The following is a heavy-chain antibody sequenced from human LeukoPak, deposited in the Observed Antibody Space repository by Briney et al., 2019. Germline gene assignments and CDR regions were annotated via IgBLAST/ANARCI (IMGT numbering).Heavy chain of an antibody. D-gene: IGHD1-26*01. Sequence: PGGSLRLSCAASGFTFSSNGVPWVRQAPGKGLEWVAVISYDGSNKYYADSVKGRFTISRDNSKSTLYLQMNSLRAEDTAVYYCAKGAFSGSPYYFDYWGQGTLVTVSS. CDR3: AKGAFSGSPYYFDY. J-gene: IGHJ4*02. V-gene: IGHV3-30*18. CDR1: GFTFSSNG. CDR2: ISYDGSNK.